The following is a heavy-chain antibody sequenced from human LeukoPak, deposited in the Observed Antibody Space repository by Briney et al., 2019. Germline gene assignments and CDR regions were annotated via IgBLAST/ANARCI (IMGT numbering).Heavy chain of an antibody. V-gene: IGHV1-69*04. CDR1: GGTFSSYA. CDR2: IIPILGIA. D-gene: IGHD5-18*01. CDR3: ATWDTTHYFDY. Sequence: SVKVSCKASGGTFSSYAISWVRQAPGQGLEWMGRIIPILGIANYAQKFQGRVTITADKSTSTAYMELSSLRSEDTAVYYCATWDTTHYFDYWGQGTLVTVSS. J-gene: IGHJ4*02.